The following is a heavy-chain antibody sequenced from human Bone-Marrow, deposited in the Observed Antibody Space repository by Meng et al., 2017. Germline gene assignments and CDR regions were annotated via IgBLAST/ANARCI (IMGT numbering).Heavy chain of an antibody. CDR3: AKTYWELYYYYYGMDV. Sequence: GESLKISCAASGFTFSSYVMHWVRQAPGKGLEWVAIISYDGSNKYYADSVKGRFTVSRDNSKHTLYLQMNSLRAEDTAAYYCAKTYWELYYYYYGMDVWGQGTTVTVSS. J-gene: IGHJ6*02. CDR2: ISYDGSNK. V-gene: IGHV3-30*04. D-gene: IGHD1-7*01. CDR1: GFTFSSYV.